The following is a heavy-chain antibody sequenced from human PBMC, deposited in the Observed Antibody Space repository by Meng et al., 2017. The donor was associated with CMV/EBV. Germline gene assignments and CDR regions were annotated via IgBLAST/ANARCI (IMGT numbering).Heavy chain of an antibody. J-gene: IGHJ6*02. CDR1: GFTFSSYE. V-gene: IGHV3-48*03. Sequence: GGSLRLSCAASGFTFSSYEMNWVRQAPGKGLEWVSYISSSGSTIYYADSVKGRFTISRDNAKNSLYLQMSSLRAEDTAVYYCARDLLAARRGYYYGMDVWGQGTTVTVSS. D-gene: IGHD6-6*01. CDR3: ARDLLAARRGYYYGMDV. CDR2: ISSSGSTI.